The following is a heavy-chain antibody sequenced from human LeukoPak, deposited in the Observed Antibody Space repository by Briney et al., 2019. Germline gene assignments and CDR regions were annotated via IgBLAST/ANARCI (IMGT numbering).Heavy chain of an antibody. CDR2: ISAYNGNT. J-gene: IGHJ3*02. Sequence: ASVKVSCKASGYTFTSYGISWVRQAPGQGLEWMGWISAYNGNTNYAQKLQGRVTMTTDTSTSTAYMELRSLRSDDTAVYYCAREREPGGYYDFWSGYNHAFDIWGHGTMVTVSS. D-gene: IGHD3-3*01. CDR1: GYTFTSYG. V-gene: IGHV1-18*01. CDR3: AREREPGGYYDFWSGYNHAFDI.